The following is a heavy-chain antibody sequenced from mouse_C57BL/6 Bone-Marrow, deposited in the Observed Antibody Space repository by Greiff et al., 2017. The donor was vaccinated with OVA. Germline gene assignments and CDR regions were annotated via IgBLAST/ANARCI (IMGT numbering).Heavy chain of an antibody. J-gene: IGHJ1*03. Sequence: QVQLKESGPGLVAPSQSLSITCTVSGFSLTSYAISWVRQPPGKGLEWLGVIWTGGGTNYNSALKSRLSISKDNSKSQVFLKMNSLQTDDTARYYCASNYYSPLYWYFDVWGTGTTVTVSS. CDR3: ASNYYSPLYWYFDV. CDR1: GFSLTSYA. CDR2: IWTGGGT. D-gene: IGHD2-12*01. V-gene: IGHV2-9-1*01.